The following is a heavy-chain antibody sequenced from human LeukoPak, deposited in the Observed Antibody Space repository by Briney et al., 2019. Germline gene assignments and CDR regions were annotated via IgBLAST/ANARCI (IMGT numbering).Heavy chain of an antibody. J-gene: IGHJ6*02. CDR3: ARGATYSYHALDV. Sequence: PGGSLRLSCAPSGLTFSRYCIHWVRQAPGKGLVWVSRINSEGSSTTYADSVKGRFTISRDNAKNTVFLQMNSLSAEDTAVYFCARGATYSYHALDVWGQGTTVTVSS. CDR2: INSEGSST. V-gene: IGHV3-74*01. CDR1: GLTFSRYC.